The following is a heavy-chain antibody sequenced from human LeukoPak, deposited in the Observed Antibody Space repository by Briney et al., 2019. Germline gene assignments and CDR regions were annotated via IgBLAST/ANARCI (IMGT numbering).Heavy chain of an antibody. CDR2: INHSGST. J-gene: IGHJ4*02. CDR3: ARNMVRGVIISAPVY. V-gene: IGHV4-34*01. D-gene: IGHD3-10*01. Sequence: SETLSLTCAVYGGSFSGYYWSWSRQPPGKGLEWIGEINHSGSTNYNPSLKSRVTISVDTSKNQFSLKLSSVTAADTAVYYCARNMVRGVIISAPVYWGQGTLVTVSS. CDR1: GGSFSGYY.